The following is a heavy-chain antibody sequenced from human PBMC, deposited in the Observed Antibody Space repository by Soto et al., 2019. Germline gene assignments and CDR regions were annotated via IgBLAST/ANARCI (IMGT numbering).Heavy chain of an antibody. CDR2: IIPILGIA. J-gene: IGHJ5*02. D-gene: IGHD1-26*01. CDR1: GGTFSSYT. V-gene: IGHV1-69*02. Sequence: QVQLVQSGAEVKKPGSSVKVSCKASGGTFSSYTISWVRQAPGQGLEWMGRIIPILGIANYAQKFQGRVTITADKATSTAYMELSSLRSEDTAVYYGARYRPRPDTWFDPWGQGTLVTVSS. CDR3: ARYRPRPDTWFDP.